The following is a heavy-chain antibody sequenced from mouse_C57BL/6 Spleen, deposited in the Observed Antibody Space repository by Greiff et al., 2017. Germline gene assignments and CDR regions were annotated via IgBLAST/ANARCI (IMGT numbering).Heavy chain of an antibody. Sequence: QVQLKQSGAELVKPGASVKLSCKASGYTFTSYWMQWVKQRPGQGLEWIGEIDPSDSYTNYNQKFKGKATLTVDTSSSTAYMQLSSLTSEDSAVYYCARGVRFRYFDVWGTGTTVTVSS. CDR2: IDPSDSYT. CDR1: GYTFTSYW. D-gene: IGHD1-1*01. CDR3: ARGVRFRYFDV. J-gene: IGHJ1*03. V-gene: IGHV1-50*01.